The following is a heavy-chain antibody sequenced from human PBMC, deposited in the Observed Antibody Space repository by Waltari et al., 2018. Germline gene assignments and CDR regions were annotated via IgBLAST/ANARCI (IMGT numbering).Heavy chain of an antibody. Sequence: EVQLVESGGVVVQPGGSLRLSCAASGFTFDDYTMHWVRQAPGKGLEWVSLISWDGGSKYYADSVKGRFTISRDNSKNSLYLKMNSLRTEDTALYYCAKDRAADLWGRGTLVTVSS. CDR2: ISWDGGSK. CDR3: AKDRAADL. D-gene: IGHD6-13*01. V-gene: IGHV3-43*01. J-gene: IGHJ2*01. CDR1: GFTFDDYT.